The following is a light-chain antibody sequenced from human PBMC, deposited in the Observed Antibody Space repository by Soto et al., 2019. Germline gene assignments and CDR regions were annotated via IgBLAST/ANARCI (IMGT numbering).Light chain of an antibody. Sequence: QSALTQPRSVSGSPGQSVTISCTGTSSDVGTYDFVSWYQQHPGKAPRLMIYNVYDRPSGISYRFSGSKSGNTASLTISGLQGEDEADYYCSAYTVSRTYVFGTGTKVTVL. V-gene: IGLV2-14*01. CDR3: SAYTVSRTYV. J-gene: IGLJ1*01. CDR2: NVY. CDR1: SSDVGTYDF.